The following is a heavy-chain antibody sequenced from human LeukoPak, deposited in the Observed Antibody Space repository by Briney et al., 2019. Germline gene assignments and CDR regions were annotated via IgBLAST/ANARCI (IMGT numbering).Heavy chain of an antibody. D-gene: IGHD3-9*01. CDR3: ARVSTPRGPLRYFDWLPDY. CDR1: GFTFSSYG. J-gene: IGHJ4*02. CDR2: IWYDGSNK. Sequence: GRSLRLSCAASGFTFSSYGMHWVRQAPGKGLEWVAVIWYDGSNKYYADSVKRRFTISRDNSKNTLYLQMNSLRAEDTAVYYCARVSTPRGPLRYFDWLPDYWGQGTLVTVSS. V-gene: IGHV3-33*01.